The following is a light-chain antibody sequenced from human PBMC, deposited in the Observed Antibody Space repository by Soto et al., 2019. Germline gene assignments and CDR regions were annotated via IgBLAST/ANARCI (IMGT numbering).Light chain of an antibody. CDR2: AAS. Sequence: DIQMTQSPSSLSSSVGDRVTITCRASEIISSYLNWYQQKPGKAPKLLIYAASSLQSGVPSRFSGSGSGTDVTLTISSLQPEDFATYYCQQSYSRHPTFGQGTQLEIK. J-gene: IGKJ2*01. CDR3: QQSYSRHPT. V-gene: IGKV1-39*01. CDR1: EIISSY.